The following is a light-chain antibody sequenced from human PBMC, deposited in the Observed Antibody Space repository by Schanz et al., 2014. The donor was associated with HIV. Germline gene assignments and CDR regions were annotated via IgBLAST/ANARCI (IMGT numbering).Light chain of an antibody. CDR1: QSVSSSY. V-gene: IGKV3-20*01. J-gene: IGKJ1*01. CDR3: QQYGSSSWT. Sequence: EIVMTQSPGSLSLSPGERATLSCRASQSVSSSYLAWYQQKPGQAPRLLIVDASNRATGIPARFSGSGSGTDFTLTISSLEPEDFAVYYCQQYGSSSWTFGQGTKVEIK. CDR2: DAS.